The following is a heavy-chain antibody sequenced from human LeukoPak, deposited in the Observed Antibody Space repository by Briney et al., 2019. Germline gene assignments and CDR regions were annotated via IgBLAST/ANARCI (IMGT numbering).Heavy chain of an antibody. D-gene: IGHD6-13*01. CDR3: ARNLRGAEGYSSRIVSYNYFDY. V-gene: IGHV4-30-2*01. Sequence: SQTLSLTCAVSGGSISSGGYSGSWIRQPPGKGLEWIGYIYHSGSTYYNPSLKSRSTISVDTSKNQFSLKLISVPAADPAVYSCARNLRGAEGYSSRIVSYNYFDYWGQGTLVTVSS. CDR2: IYHSGST. CDR1: GGSISSGGYS. J-gene: IGHJ4*02.